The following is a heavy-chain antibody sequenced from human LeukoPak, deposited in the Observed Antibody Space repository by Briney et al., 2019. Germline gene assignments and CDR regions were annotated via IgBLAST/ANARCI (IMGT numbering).Heavy chain of an antibody. J-gene: IGHJ4*02. CDR1: GFTFDDYA. CDR3: ARAGDSIDGPLDY. V-gene: IGHV3-NL1*01. CDR2: IYSGGST. D-gene: IGHD2-21*02. Sequence: GGSLRLSCAASGFTFDDYAMHWVRQAPGKGLEWVSVIYSGGSTYYADSVKGRFTISRDNSKNTLYLQMNSLRTEDTAVYYCARAGDSIDGPLDYWGQGTLVTVPS.